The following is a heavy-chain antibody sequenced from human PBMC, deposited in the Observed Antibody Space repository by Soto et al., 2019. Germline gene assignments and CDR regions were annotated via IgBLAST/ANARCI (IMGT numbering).Heavy chain of an antibody. D-gene: IGHD4-17*01. J-gene: IGHJ4*02. CDR2: IYSGGDT. CDR3: ATRMTTAPY. CDR1: GFAVRANY. Sequence: EAHLVGSGGGLVQPGGSLRLCCAASGFAVRANYLSWVRQAPGKGLEWVSLIYSGGDTDYADSVRGRFTISRDNSKNTLYLQMNSLKAEDTAVYYCATRMTTAPYWGQGALVNVSS. V-gene: IGHV3-66*01.